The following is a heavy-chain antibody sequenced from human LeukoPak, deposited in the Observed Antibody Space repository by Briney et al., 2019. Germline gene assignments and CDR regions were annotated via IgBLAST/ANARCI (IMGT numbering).Heavy chain of an antibody. CDR1: GLTFSSYA. V-gene: IGHV3-30*04. CDR2: ISYDGSNK. D-gene: IGHD1-26*01. Sequence: PGGSLRLSCAASGLTFSSYAMHWVRQAPGKGLEGVAVISYDGSNKYYADSVKGRFTISRDNSKNTLYLQMNSLRAEDTAVYYCARAREAARSYYWFDPWGQGTLVTVSS. J-gene: IGHJ5*02. CDR3: ARAREAARSYYWFDP.